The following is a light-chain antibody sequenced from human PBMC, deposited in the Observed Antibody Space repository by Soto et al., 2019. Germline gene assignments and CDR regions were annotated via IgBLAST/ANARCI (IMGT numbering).Light chain of an antibody. CDR2: DAS. V-gene: IGKV3-11*01. CDR3: QQRSNWPRYT. CDR1: QSVSSY. J-gene: IGKJ2*01. Sequence: EIVLTQSPATLSLSPGERATLSCRASQSVSSYLAWYQQKPGQAPRLLIYDASNRATGIPARFSGSGSVTDFTLTISSLEPEDCAVYYCQQRSNWPRYTFGQGTKLEIK.